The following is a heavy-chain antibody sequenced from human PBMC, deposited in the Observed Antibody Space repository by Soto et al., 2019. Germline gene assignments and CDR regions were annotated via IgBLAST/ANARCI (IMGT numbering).Heavy chain of an antibody. V-gene: IGHV4-34*01. CDR2: INHSGTI. CDR3: ARADRTLVTSYSLDV. J-gene: IGHJ6*02. Sequence: SETLSLTCAVYGGSFSGYYWTWIRQPPGKGLEWIGEINHSGTINFSPSLKSRLTISLDTSKKHFSLKLSSVTDADTAAYYCARADRTLVTSYSLDVWGQGTTVTVSS. D-gene: IGHD2-21*02. CDR1: GGSFSGYY.